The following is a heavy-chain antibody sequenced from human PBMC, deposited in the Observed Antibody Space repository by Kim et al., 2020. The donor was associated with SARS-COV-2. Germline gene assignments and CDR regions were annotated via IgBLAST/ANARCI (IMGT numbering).Heavy chain of an antibody. J-gene: IGHJ6*03. D-gene: IGHD2-2*02. Sequence: GGSLRLSCAASGFTFRSYEMNWVRQAPGKGLEWVSHISGSGSTIYYADSVKGRFTISRDNAKNSLYLQMNSLRAEDTAVYYCARVEIGYCSSATCYTSWGPNIYYYMDVWGKGTTVTVSS. CDR1: GFTFRSYE. CDR3: ARVEIGYCSSATCYTSWGPNIYYYMDV. V-gene: IGHV3-48*03. CDR2: ISGSGSTI.